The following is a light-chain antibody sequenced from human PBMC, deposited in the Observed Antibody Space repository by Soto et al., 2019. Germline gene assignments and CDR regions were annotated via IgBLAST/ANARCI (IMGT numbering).Light chain of an antibody. J-gene: IGLJ2*01. CDR3: AAWDDSLSAVV. CDR2: RND. Sequence: QPVLTQPPSASGTPGLRVTISCSGSSSNIGSNYVYWYQQFPGSAPKLLIYRNDQRPSGVPDRFSGSKSGTSASLAISGPRSEDEADYYCAAWDDSLSAVVFGGGTKLTVL. CDR1: SSNIGSNY. V-gene: IGLV1-47*01.